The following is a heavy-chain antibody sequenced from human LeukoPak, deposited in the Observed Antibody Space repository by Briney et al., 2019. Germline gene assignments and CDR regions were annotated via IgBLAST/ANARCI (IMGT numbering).Heavy chain of an antibody. Sequence: SETLSLTCTVSGGSISSSSYYWGWIRQPPGKGLEWIGSIYYSGSTYYNPSLKSRVTISVDTSKNQFSLKLSSVTAADTAVYYCARYIAASPFDYWGQGTLVTVSS. J-gene: IGHJ4*02. CDR2: IYYSGST. V-gene: IGHV4-39*07. CDR1: GGSISSSSYY. D-gene: IGHD6-6*01. CDR3: ARYIAASPFDY.